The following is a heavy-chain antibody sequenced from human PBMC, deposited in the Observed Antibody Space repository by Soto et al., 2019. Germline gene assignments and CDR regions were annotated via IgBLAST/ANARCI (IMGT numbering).Heavy chain of an antibody. Sequence: PGGSLRLSCAASGFTFSSYGMHWVRQAPGKGLEWVAVISYDGSNKYYADSVKGRFTISRDNSKNTLYLQMNSLRAEDTAVYYCAKSPIAVASYWGQGTLVTVSS. V-gene: IGHV3-30*18. D-gene: IGHD6-19*01. CDR2: ISYDGSNK. CDR3: AKSPIAVASY. CDR1: GFTFSSYG. J-gene: IGHJ4*02.